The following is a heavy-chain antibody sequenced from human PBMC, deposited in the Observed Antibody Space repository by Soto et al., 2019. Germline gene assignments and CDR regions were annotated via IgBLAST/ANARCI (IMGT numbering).Heavy chain of an antibody. J-gene: IGHJ6*02. V-gene: IGHV1-2*02. CDR2: INPNSGGT. CDR1: GYTFTGYY. Sequence: GASVKVSCKASGYTFTGYYMHWVRQAPGQGLEWMGWINPNSGGTNYAQKFQGRVTMTRDTSISTAYMELSRLRSDDTAVYYCARGSEARRAYDFWSSSICPEDHYFALEVWGQGTTVTVSS. D-gene: IGHD3-3*01. CDR3: ARGSEARRAYDFWSSSICPEDHYFALEV.